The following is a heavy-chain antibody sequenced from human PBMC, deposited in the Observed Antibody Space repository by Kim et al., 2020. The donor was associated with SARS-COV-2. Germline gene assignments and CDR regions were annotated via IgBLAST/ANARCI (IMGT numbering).Heavy chain of an antibody. CDR2: INHSGST. CDR3: ARFTVTTRYYFDY. D-gene: IGHD4-17*01. J-gene: IGHJ4*02. Sequence: SETLSLTCAVYGGSFSGYYWSWIRQPPGKGLEWIGEINHSGSTNYNPSLKSRVTISVDTSKNQFSLKLSSVTAADTAVYYCARFTVTTRYYFDYWGQGTLVTVSS. CDR1: GGSFSGYY. V-gene: IGHV4-34*01.